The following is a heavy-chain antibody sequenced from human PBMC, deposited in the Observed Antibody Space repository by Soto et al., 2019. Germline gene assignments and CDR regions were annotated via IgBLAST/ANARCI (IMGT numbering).Heavy chain of an antibody. V-gene: IGHV3-9*01. CDR2: ISWNSGSI. J-gene: IGHJ4*02. CDR1: GFTFDDYA. Sequence: PGGSLRLSCAASGFTFDDYAMHWVRQAPGKGLEWVSGISWNSGSIGYADSLKGRFTISRDNAKNSLYLQMNSLRAEDTALYYCEAVRMGSGWHYLDYWGQGTLVIVSS. CDR3: EAVRMGSGWHYLDY. D-gene: IGHD6-19*01.